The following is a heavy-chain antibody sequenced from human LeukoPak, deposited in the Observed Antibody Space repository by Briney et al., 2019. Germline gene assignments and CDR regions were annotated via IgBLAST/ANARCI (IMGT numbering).Heavy chain of an antibody. J-gene: IGHJ4*02. V-gene: IGHV4-61*01. CDR3: ASSPSYDTSGYYYDH. D-gene: IGHD3-22*01. Sequence: SETLSLTCTVSGGSVSSGSYYWSWIRQPPGKGLEWIGEINHRGSTHYNPSLKSRVTISVDTSKNQFSLKLNSVTAADTAVYYCASSPSYDTSGYYYDHWGQGTLVTVSS. CDR1: GGSVSSGSYY. CDR2: INHRGST.